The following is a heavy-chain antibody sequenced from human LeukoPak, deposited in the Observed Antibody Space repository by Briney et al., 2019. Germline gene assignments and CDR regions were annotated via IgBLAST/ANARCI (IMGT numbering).Heavy chain of an antibody. CDR3: ARGDGAYSSGWYVSY. J-gene: IGHJ4*02. V-gene: IGHV1-2*02. D-gene: IGHD6-19*01. CDR1: GYTFTSYG. CDR2: INPNSGGT. Sequence: ASVKVSCKASGYTFTSYGISWVRQAPGQGLEWMGWINPNSGGTNYAQKFQGGVTMARDTSISTAYMELSRLRSDDTAVYYCARGDGAYSSGWYVSYWGQGTLVTVSS.